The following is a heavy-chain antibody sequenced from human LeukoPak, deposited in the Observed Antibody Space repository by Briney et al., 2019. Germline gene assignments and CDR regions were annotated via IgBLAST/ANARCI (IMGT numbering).Heavy chain of an antibody. Sequence: PWASVKVSCKASGGTFSSYAISWVRQAPGQGLEWMGGIIPIFGTANYAQKFQGRVTITADESTSTAYMELSSLRSEDTAVYYCARDDHPPPFTDDPVIPACYWGQGTLVTVSS. V-gene: IGHV1-69*13. J-gene: IGHJ4*02. D-gene: IGHD1-1*01. CDR2: IIPIFGTA. CDR3: ARDDHPPPFTDDPVIPACY. CDR1: GGTFSSYA.